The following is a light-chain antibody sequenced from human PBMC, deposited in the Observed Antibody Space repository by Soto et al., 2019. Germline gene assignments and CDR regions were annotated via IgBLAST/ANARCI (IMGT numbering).Light chain of an antibody. J-gene: IGKJ1*01. CDR3: QQYSSWLWT. V-gene: IGKV3-15*01. Sequence: EGMMIQPGASRSVSTEEGATLSCRASQSVGTKLAWYQQTRGQAPRLLIYGASNRATGVPARFSGSVSGTEFTLTISSLQSEDFAVYYCQQYSSWLWTFGQ. CDR1: QSVGTK. CDR2: GAS.